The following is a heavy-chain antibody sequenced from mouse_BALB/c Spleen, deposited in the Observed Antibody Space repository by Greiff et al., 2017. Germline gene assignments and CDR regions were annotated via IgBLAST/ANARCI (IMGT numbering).Heavy chain of an antibody. J-gene: IGHJ3*01. CDR1: GYTFTSYT. D-gene: IGHD1-1*01. V-gene: IGHV1-4*01. CDR2: INTSSGYT. CDR3: ARGGLLRTRFAY. Sequence: QVHVKQSGAELARPGASVKMSCKASGYTFTSYTMHWVKQRPGQGLEWIGYINTSSGYTNYNQKFKDKATLTADKSSSTAYMQLSSLTSEDSAVYYCARGGLLRTRFAYWGQGTLVTVSA.